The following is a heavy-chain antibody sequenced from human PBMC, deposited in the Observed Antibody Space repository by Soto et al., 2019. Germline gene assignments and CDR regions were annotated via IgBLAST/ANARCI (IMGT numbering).Heavy chain of an antibody. CDR2: INHSGST. Sequence: CAVYGGSFSGYYWSWIRQPPGKGLEWIGEINHSGSTNYNPSLKSRVTISVDTSKNQFSLKLSSVTAADTAVYYCARGPRGYYYGSGSRGYYFDYWGQGTLVTVSS. CDR1: GGSFSGYY. CDR3: ARGPRGYYYGSGSRGYYFDY. J-gene: IGHJ4*02. D-gene: IGHD3-10*01. V-gene: IGHV4-34*01.